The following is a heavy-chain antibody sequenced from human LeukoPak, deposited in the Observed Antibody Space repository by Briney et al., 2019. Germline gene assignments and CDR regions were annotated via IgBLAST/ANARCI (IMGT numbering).Heavy chain of an antibody. CDR1: GGSISSYY. V-gene: IGHV4-59*01. J-gene: IGHJ3*02. CDR2: IYYSGST. D-gene: IGHD2-2*01. CDR3: ARLEDCSSTSCYPYAFDI. Sequence: PSETLSLTCTVSGGSISSYYWSWIRQPPGEGLEWIGYIYYSGSTNYNPSLKSRVTISVDTSKNQFSLKLSSVTAADTAVYYCARLEDCSSTSCYPYAFDIWGQGTMVTVSS.